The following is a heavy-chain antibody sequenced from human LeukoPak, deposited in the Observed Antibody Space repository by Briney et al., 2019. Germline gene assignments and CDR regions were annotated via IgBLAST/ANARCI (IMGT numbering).Heavy chain of an antibody. J-gene: IGHJ4*02. CDR1: GGSFSSGSYY. CDR3: ARSGGDWGFHQSDY. D-gene: IGHD2-21*01. CDR2: IYTSGST. V-gene: IGHV4-61*02. Sequence: PSETLSLTCTVSGGSFSSGSYYWSWIRQPAGKGLEWIGRIYTSGSTNYNPSLKSRVTISVDTSKNQFSLKLSSVTAADTAVYYCARSGGDWGFHQSDYWGQGTLVTVSS.